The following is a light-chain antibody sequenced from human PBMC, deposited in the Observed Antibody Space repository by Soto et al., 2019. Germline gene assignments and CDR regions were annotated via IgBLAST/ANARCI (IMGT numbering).Light chain of an antibody. J-gene: IGKJ3*01. Sequence: DIQMTQSPSSLSASVGDRVTITCRASQSISSYLNWYQQKPGKAPKLLIYAASSLQSGDPSRFSGSGSGTDFTLTISSLQPEDFATYYCQQSYSTPGFGPGTKVDIK. CDR3: QQSYSTPG. CDR2: AAS. V-gene: IGKV1-39*01. CDR1: QSISSY.